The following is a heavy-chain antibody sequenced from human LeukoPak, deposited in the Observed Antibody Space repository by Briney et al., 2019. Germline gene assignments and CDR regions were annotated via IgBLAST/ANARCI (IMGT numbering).Heavy chain of an antibody. D-gene: IGHD3-10*01. Sequence: ASVKVSCKASGYTFTSYAMNWVRQAPGQGLEWMGWINTNTGNPTYAQGFTGRFVFSLDTSVSTAYLQISSLKTEDTAVYYCARDRVHGSGPLGYYYGMDVWGQGTTVTVSS. CDR2: INTNTGNP. J-gene: IGHJ6*02. CDR1: GYTFTSYA. V-gene: IGHV7-4-1*02. CDR3: ARDRVHGSGPLGYYYGMDV.